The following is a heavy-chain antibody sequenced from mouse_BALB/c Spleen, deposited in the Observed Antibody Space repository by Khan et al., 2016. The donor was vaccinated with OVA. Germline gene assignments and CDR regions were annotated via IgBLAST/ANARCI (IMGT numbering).Heavy chain of an antibody. CDR3: ARSGGNFHWYFDV. D-gene: IGHD2-1*01. V-gene: IGHV5-17*02. J-gene: IGHJ1*01. CDR2: ISSGSSTI. Sequence: EVELVESGGGLVQPGGSRKLSCAASGFTFSNFGMHWVRQAPKKGLEWVAYISSGSSTIYYVDTVKGRFTISRDNPKNTLFLQMTSLRSEDTAIYYCARSGGNFHWYFDVGGAGTSVTVSS. CDR1: GFTFSNFG.